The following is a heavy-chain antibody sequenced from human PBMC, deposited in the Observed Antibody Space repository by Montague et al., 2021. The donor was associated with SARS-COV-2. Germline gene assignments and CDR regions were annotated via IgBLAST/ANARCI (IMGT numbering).Heavy chain of an antibody. J-gene: IGHJ3*02. D-gene: IGHD4-11*01. Sequence: SLRLSCAASGFSFSAFGMTWVRQALGKGLEWVSTVSRSGDTTYYADSVKGRFTISRDNSKTTLDLQMNSLRAEDTAIYYCAKHMTTGLHAFHIWGQGTMVTVSS. CDR2: VSRSGDTT. V-gene: IGHV3-23*01. CDR1: GFSFSAFG. CDR3: AKHMTTGLHAFHI.